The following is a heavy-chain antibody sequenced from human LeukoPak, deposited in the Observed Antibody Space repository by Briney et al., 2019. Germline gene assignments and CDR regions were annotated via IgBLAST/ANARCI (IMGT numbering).Heavy chain of an antibody. Sequence: ASVKVSFKASGYTFTGYYMHWVRQAPGQGLEWMGWINPNSGGTNYAQKFQGRVTMTRDTSISTAYMELSRLRSDDTAVYYCARVSEAYYGSGSYPHWGQGTLVTVSS. CDR1: GYTFTGYY. V-gene: IGHV1-2*02. CDR2: INPNSGGT. CDR3: ARVSEAYYGSGSYPH. J-gene: IGHJ4*02. D-gene: IGHD3-10*01.